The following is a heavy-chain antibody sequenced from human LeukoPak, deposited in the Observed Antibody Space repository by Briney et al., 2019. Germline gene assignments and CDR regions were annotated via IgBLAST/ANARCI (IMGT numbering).Heavy chain of an antibody. CDR3: TGGGQTRYCSGGSCYPNWFDP. CDR1: GGSISSGSYY. CDR2: IYTSGST. Sequence: SQTLSLTCTVSGGSISSGSYYWSWIRQPAGKGLEWIGRIYTSGSTNYNPSLKSRVTISVDTSKNQFSLKLSSVTAAATAVYYCTGGGQTRYCSGGSCYPNWFDPWGQGTLVTVSS. V-gene: IGHV4-61*02. D-gene: IGHD2-15*01. J-gene: IGHJ5*02.